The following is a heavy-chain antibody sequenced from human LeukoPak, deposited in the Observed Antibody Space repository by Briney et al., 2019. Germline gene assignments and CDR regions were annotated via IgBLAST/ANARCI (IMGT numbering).Heavy chain of an antibody. Sequence: SETLSLTCTVSGGSISSYYWNWIRQPPGKGLEWIGYIYYSGSTNYNPSLKSRVTISVDTSKNQFSLKLSSVTAADTAVYYCARQGVVVITAATYYYGMDVWGQGTTVTVSS. CDR3: ARQGVVVITAATYYYGMDV. CDR1: GGSISSYY. V-gene: IGHV4-59*08. D-gene: IGHD2-2*01. CDR2: IYYSGST. J-gene: IGHJ6*02.